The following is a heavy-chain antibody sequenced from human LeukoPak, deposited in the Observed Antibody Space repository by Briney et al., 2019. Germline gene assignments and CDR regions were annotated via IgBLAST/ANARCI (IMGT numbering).Heavy chain of an antibody. CDR3: ATRGAPATFDY. V-gene: IGHV4-4*07. CDR2: IYTSGIT. J-gene: IGHJ4*02. Sequence: SETLSLTCTVSGDSINSYYWSWIRQPAGKGLEWIGRIYTSGITNYNPSLKSRVTISVDTSKNQFSLNLSSVTAADTAVYYCATRGAPATFDYWGQGTLVTVSS. CDR1: GDSINSYY. D-gene: IGHD3-10*01.